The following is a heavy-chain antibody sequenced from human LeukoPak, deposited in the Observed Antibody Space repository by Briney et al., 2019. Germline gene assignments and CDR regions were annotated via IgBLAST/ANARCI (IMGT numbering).Heavy chain of an antibody. V-gene: IGHV4-59*08. J-gene: IGHJ4*02. CDR2: IYYSGST. CDR3: ARSSRGYSYGPFDY. CDR1: GGSISSYN. Sequence: SETLSLTCTVSGGSISSYNWSWIRQPPGKGLEWIGYIYYSGSTNYNPSLKSRVTISVDTSKNQFSLKLSSVTAADTAVYYCARSSRGYSYGPFDYWGQGTLVTVSS. D-gene: IGHD5-18*01.